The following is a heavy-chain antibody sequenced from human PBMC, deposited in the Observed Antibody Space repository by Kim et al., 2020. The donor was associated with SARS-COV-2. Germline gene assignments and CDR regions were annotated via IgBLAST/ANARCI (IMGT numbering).Heavy chain of an antibody. D-gene: IGHD4-17*01. Sequence: KYDVDSAKGRFTISRDNAKNSLYLQMNSLRAEDTAVYYCARVTPTDYFDYWGQGTLVTVSS. CDR3: ARVTPTDYFDY. CDR2: K. V-gene: IGHV3-7*01. J-gene: IGHJ4*02.